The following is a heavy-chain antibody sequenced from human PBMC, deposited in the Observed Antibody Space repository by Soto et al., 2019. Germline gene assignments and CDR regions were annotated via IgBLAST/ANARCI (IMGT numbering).Heavy chain of an antibody. CDR2: IIPIFGTA. CDR3: ARALRESGSDGFYYYYGMDV. J-gene: IGHJ6*02. V-gene: IGHV1-69*13. D-gene: IGHD1-26*01. CDR1: GGTFSSYA. Sequence: ASVKVSCKASGGTFSSYAISWVRQAPGQGLEWMGGIIPIFGTANYAQKFQGRVTITADESTSTAYMELSSLRSEDTAVYYCARALRESGSDGFYYYYGMDVWGQGTTVTVSS.